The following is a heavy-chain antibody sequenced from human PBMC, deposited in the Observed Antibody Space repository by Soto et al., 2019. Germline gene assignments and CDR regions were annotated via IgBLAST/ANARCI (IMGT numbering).Heavy chain of an antibody. Sequence: GGSQRLSSAASGFTFSSYAMHWVCQDPGKGLERVAVISYDASNKYNADPMKSRFTISRDNSNHTLYLQMNSLRAEDTAVYYCARGGYDFWSGDWADYYYYGMDVSGQGTTVTVSS. J-gene: IGHJ6*02. CDR2: ISYDASNK. V-gene: IGHV3-30-3*01. D-gene: IGHD3-3*01. CDR1: GFTFSSYA. CDR3: ARGGYDFWSGDWADYYYYGMDV.